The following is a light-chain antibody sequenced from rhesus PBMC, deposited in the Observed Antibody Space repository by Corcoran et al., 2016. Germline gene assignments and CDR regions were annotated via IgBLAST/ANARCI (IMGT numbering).Light chain of an antibody. CDR1: QSISSW. J-gene: IGKJ2*01. Sequence: DIQMTQSPSSLSASVGDTVTITCRASQSISSWLAWYQQKPGKAPKLLIYKAPSLQSGVPSRFSGSGSGTDFTLTISSLQSEDFATYYCQQYSSSPYSFGQGTKVVIK. CDR3: QQYSSSPYS. V-gene: IGKV1-22*01. CDR2: KAP.